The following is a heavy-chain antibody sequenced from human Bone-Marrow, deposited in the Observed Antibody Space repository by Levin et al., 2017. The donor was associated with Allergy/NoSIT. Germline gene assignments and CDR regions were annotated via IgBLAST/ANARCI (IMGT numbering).Heavy chain of an antibody. V-gene: IGHV4-59*01. CDR3: ARGPAEDWSGYHDY. Sequence: SETLSLTCTVSGGSIRSYSWSWIRQPPGKGLEWIGYIYYSGSTNYNPSLKSRVTISVDTSKNQFSLKLSSVTAADTAVYYCARGPAEDWSGYHDYWGQGILVTVSS. CDR2: IYYSGST. CDR1: GGSIRSYS. D-gene: IGHD3-3*01. J-gene: IGHJ4*02.